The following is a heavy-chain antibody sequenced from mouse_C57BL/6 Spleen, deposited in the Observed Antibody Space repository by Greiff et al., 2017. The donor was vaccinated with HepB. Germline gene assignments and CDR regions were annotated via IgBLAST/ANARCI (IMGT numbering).Heavy chain of an antibody. CDR2: IYPSDSET. V-gene: IGHV1-61*01. CDR3: ARRHTTVVAFDY. D-gene: IGHD1-1*01. J-gene: IGHJ2*01. Sequence: QVQLKQSGAELVRPGSSVKLSCKASGYTFTSYWMDWVKQRPGQGLEWIGNIYPSDSETHYNQKFKDKATLTVDKSSSTAYMQLSSLTSEDSAVYYCARRHTTVVAFDYWGQGTTLTVSS. CDR1: GYTFTSYW.